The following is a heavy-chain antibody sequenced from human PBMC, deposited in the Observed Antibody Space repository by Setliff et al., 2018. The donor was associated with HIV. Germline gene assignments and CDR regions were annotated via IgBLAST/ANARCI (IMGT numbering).Heavy chain of an antibody. V-gene: IGHV4-59*01. CDR3: ARDPGDYDIKFDH. CDR1: GGSIRFYY. Sequence: SETLSLTCSISGGSIRFYYWNWLRQTPGKGLEWIAYTFDNGNTHYNPSLESRVTLSLDTSRNLFSLRLASVTAADTAVYYCARDPGDYDIKFDHWGQGALVTVSS. J-gene: IGHJ4*02. CDR2: TFDNGNT. D-gene: IGHD3-22*01.